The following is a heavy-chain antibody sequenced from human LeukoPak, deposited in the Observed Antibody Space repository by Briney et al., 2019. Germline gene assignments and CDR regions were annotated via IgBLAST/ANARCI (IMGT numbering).Heavy chain of an antibody. Sequence: GGSLRLSCAASGFTVSSNYMSWVRQAPGKGLEWVSVIYSGGSTYYADSVKGRFTISRDNSKNTLYLQMNSLRAEDTAVYYCARAGRYYYMDVWGKGTTVTVSS. CDR3: ARAGRYYYMDV. V-gene: IGHV3-66*01. J-gene: IGHJ6*03. CDR1: GFTVSSNY. CDR2: IYSGGST.